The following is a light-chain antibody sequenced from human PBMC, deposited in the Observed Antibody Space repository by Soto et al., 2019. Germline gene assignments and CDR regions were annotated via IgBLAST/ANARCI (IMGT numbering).Light chain of an antibody. Sequence: QSVLTQAPSASGTPGQRVTISCSGSSSNIGSNTVTWYQQVPGTPPKLLIYSNDQRPSGVPDRFSGSKSGTSASLAIAGLQSEDEADYYCAAWDESLNGWVFGGGTKLTVL. CDR1: SSNIGSNT. CDR3: AAWDESLNGWV. CDR2: SND. V-gene: IGLV1-44*01. J-gene: IGLJ3*02.